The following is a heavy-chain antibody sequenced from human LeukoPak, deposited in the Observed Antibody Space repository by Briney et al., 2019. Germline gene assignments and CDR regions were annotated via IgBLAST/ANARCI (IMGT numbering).Heavy chain of an antibody. CDR2: IKSKTDGGTT. D-gene: IGHD3-3*01. Sequence: GGSLRLSCAASGFTFSNAWMSWVRQAPGKGLEWVGRIKSKTDGGTTDYAAPVKGRFTISRDDSKNTLYLQMNSLKTEDTAVYYCTTDRGVRIFGVAGYWGQGTLVTVSS. V-gene: IGHV3-15*01. CDR1: GFTFSNAW. J-gene: IGHJ4*02. CDR3: TTDRGVRIFGVAGY.